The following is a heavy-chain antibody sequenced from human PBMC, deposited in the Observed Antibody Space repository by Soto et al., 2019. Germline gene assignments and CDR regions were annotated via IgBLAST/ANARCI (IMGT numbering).Heavy chain of an antibody. CDR1: GFRFSDYA. CDR2: LSRTGGTV. CDR3: AKNGLRSSPSAIDS. D-gene: IGHD6-6*01. V-gene: IGHV3-48*02. J-gene: IGHJ4*02. Sequence: PGGSLRLSCAASGFRFSDYAMNWVRQAPGKGLEWVSYLSRTGGTVYYEDSVKGRFTMSRDNDKNSLYLQMNSLRDEDTAKYYCAKNGLRSSPSAIDSWGQGTLVTVSS.